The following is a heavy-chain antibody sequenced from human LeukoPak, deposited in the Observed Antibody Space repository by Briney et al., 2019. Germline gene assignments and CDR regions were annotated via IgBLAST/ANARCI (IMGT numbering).Heavy chain of an antibody. J-gene: IGHJ6*02. Sequence: GASVKVSRKASGGTFSSYAISWVRQATGQGLEWMGWMNPNSGNTGYAQKFQGRVTMTRNTSISTAYMELSSLRSEDTAVYYCAAPVVPAAGADLGTPYYYYGTDVWGQGTTVTVSS. CDR1: GGTFSSYA. V-gene: IGHV1-8*02. CDR3: AAPVVPAAGADLGTPYYYYGTDV. D-gene: IGHD2-2*01. CDR2: MNPNSGNT.